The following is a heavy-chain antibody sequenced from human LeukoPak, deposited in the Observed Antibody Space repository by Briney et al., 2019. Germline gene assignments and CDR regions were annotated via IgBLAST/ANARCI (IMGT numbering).Heavy chain of an antibody. CDR1: DGSTSSSSYY. CDR2: IYSIGRT. J-gene: IGHJ4*02. D-gene: IGHD6-13*01. V-gene: IGHV4-39*01. CDR3: ARPRTIGRYRSSWEFDS. Sequence: SETLSSTSTVSDGSTSSSSYYGGGMRQPPGKGLACIGSIYSIGRTYSTPPLKSRVTISVDTYKNKFSLKLSSVTAADTAVYYCARPRTIGRYRSSWEFDSWGQGTLVTVSS.